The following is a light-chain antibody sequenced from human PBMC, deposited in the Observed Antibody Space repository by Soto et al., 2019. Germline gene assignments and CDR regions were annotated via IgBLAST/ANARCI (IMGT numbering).Light chain of an antibody. Sequence: QSALTQPRSVSGSPGQSVTISCTGTSSDVGGYNYVSWYQQHPGNAPKLILYVVSKRPSGVPDRFSGSKSGNTASLTISGLQAEDEADYYCCSYAGSYTFVVFGGGTKLTVL. CDR2: VVS. CDR1: SSDVGGYNY. J-gene: IGLJ3*02. V-gene: IGLV2-11*01. CDR3: CSYAGSYTFVV.